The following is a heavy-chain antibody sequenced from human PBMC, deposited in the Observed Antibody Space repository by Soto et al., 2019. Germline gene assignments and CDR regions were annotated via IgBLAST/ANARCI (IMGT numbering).Heavy chain of an antibody. J-gene: IGHJ5*02. D-gene: IGHD3-3*01. Sequence: PSETLSLTCTVSGASISTSSYYWGWIRQPPGKGLEWTGSIYYSGPTYYNPSLKSRVTISVDTFKNQFSLNLSSVTAADTAVYYCARQSPTPYDFYDFWSGYGANWFDPWGQGTLVTVSS. CDR1: GASISTSSYY. V-gene: IGHV4-39*01. CDR2: IYYSGPT. CDR3: ARQSPTPYDFYDFWSGYGANWFDP.